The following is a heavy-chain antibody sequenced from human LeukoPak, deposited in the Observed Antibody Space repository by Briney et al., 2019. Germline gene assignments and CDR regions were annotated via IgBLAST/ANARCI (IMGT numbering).Heavy chain of an antibody. V-gene: IGHV4-59*08. CDR3: ARHKDGGSWPLDS. J-gene: IGHJ4*02. D-gene: IGHD1-26*01. CDR2: IHYTGRT. CDR1: GGSISGYY. Sequence: PSETLSLTCTVSGGSISGYYWSWIRQPPGKTLEWIAHIHYTGRTTYNPSLQSRVTMSLDTSRNQFSLNLNSVSATDTAVYYCARHKDGGSWPLDSWGPGTLVTVSS.